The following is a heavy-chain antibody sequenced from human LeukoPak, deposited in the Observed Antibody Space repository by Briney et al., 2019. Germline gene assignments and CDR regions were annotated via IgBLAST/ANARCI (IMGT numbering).Heavy chain of an antibody. CDR2: ISGSGGST. J-gene: IGHJ4*02. V-gene: IGHV3-23*01. D-gene: IGHD2-21*02. CDR3: ANAGGDSRPHDY. CDR1: GFTLSSYA. Sequence: PGGSLRLSCAASGFTLSSYAMSWVRQAPGKGPEWVSAISGSGGSTSYADAVKGRFTISRDNSKNTLSLQMISLRAEDTAVYYCANAGGDSRPHDYWGQGTLVTVTS.